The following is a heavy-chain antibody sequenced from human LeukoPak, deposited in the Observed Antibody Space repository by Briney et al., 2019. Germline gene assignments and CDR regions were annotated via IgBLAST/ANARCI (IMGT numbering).Heavy chain of an antibody. CDR2: ISSSSSYI. D-gene: IGHD2-2*01. CDR3: ARLYCSSPSCYPFDW. J-gene: IGHJ4*02. CDR1: GFTFSSYW. V-gene: IGHV3-21*01. Sequence: GGSLRLSCAASGFTFSSYWMHWVRQAPGKGLEWVSSISSSSSYIYYADSLKGRFTISRDNAKNSLYLQMNSLRAEDTAVYYCARLYCSSPSCYPFDWWGQGTLVTVSS.